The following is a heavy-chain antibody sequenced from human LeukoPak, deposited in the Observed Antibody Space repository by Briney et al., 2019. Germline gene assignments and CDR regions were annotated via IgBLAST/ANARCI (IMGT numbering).Heavy chain of an antibody. CDR3: GRNSIAVAGTSWFNP. Sequence: SETLSLTCIVCGGSISTRSYYWGWIRQPPGKGPEWIGSMFYSGSTYYNPSLKTRVTISVDTSKNQFSLKLSSVTAADTAVYYCGRNSIAVAGTSWFNPWGQGTLVTVSS. D-gene: IGHD6-13*01. CDR2: MFYSGST. V-gene: IGHV4-39*01. CDR1: GGSISTRSYY. J-gene: IGHJ5*02.